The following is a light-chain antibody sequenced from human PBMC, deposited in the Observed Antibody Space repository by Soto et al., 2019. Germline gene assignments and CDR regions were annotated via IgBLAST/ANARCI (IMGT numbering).Light chain of an antibody. J-gene: IGKJ5*01. Sequence: EIVLTQSPGTLSLSPGERATLSCRASQSVSSSYLAWYQQKPGQAPRLLICGASSRATGIPGRFSGSGSGTDFTLTISRLEPEDFAVYYCQQYGSSPPITFGQGTRLEIK. V-gene: IGKV3-20*01. CDR1: QSVSSSY. CDR2: GAS. CDR3: QQYGSSPPIT.